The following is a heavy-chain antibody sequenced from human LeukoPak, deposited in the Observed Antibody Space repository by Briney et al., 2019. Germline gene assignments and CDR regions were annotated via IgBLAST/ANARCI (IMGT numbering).Heavy chain of an antibody. CDR1: GFTFSSYA. CDR3: ARADSSGYYNWFDP. J-gene: IGHJ5*02. D-gene: IGHD3-22*01. V-gene: IGHV3-23*01. CDR2: ISGSGGST. Sequence: PGGSLRLSCAASGFTFSSYAMSWVRQAPGKGLEWVSAISGSGGSTYYADSVKGRFTISRDNAKNSLYLQMNSLRAEDTAVYYCARADSSGYYNWFDPWGQGTLVTVSS.